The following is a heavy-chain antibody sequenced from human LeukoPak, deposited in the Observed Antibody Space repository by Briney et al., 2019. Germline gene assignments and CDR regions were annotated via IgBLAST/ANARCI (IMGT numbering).Heavy chain of an antibody. CDR3: ARDLYF. Sequence: GGSLRLSCAASGFTFSSYWMHWVRQGPEKGLVWVARISTDGSFTSYADSVKGRFTISRDNAKNSLYLQMNSLRDEDTAVYYCARDLYFWGQGTLVTVSS. V-gene: IGHV3-74*01. CDR1: GFTFSSYW. CDR2: ISTDGSFT. D-gene: IGHD2-15*01. J-gene: IGHJ4*02.